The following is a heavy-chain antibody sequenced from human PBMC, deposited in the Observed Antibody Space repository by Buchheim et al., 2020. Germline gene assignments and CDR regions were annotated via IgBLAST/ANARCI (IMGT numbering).Heavy chain of an antibody. J-gene: IGHJ4*02. CDR3: ARGVTIFGVVHYYFDY. Sequence: QVQLQESGPGLVKPSETLSLTCTVSGGSVSSGSYYWSWIRQPPGKGLEWIGYIYYSGSTNYNPSLKSRVTISVDTSKNQFSLKLSSVTAADTAVYYCARGVTIFGVVHYYFDYWGQGTL. CDR2: IYYSGST. D-gene: IGHD3-3*01. V-gene: IGHV4-61*01. CDR1: GGSVSSGSYY.